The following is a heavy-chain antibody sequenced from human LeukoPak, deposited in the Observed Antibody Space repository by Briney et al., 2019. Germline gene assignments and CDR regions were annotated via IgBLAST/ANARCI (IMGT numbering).Heavy chain of an antibody. CDR1: GFTFSLYW. CDR2: IKQDGTEK. Sequence: PGGSLRLSCAASGFTFSLYWMTWVRQAPGKGLEWVANIKQDGTEKYYVDSVKGRFTISRDNAKNSLYLQMNSLRAEDTAVYYCARDSEWGLLRSDYWGQGTLVTVSS. CDR3: ARDSEWGLLRSDY. D-gene: IGHD1-26*01. J-gene: IGHJ4*02. V-gene: IGHV3-7*05.